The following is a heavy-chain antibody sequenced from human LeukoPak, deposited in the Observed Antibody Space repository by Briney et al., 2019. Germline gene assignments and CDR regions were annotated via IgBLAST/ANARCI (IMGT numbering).Heavy chain of an antibody. D-gene: IGHD2-2*01. CDR2: IYYSGST. V-gene: IGHV4-59*01. CDR1: GGSISSYY. CDR3: ARDPSSWGGSFDY. Sequence: SETLSLTCTVSGGSISSYYWSWIRQPPGKGLEWIGYIYYSGSTNYNPSLKSRVTISVDTSKNQSSLKLSSVTAADTAVYYCARDPSSWGGSFDYWGQGTLVTVSS. J-gene: IGHJ4*02.